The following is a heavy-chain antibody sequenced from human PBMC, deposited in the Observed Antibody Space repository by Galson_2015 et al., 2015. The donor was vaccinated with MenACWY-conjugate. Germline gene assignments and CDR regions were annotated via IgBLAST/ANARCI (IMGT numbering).Heavy chain of an antibody. D-gene: IGHD1-14*01. CDR1: GFTFSTYS. CDR2: ISSSGDTT. V-gene: IGHV3-48*01. J-gene: IGHJ3*02. Sequence: SLRLSCAASGFTFSTYSMNWIRQAPGKGLEWVSYISSSGDTTYYADSVQGRFTISRDNVKNSLFLQMNSLRAEDTAVYYCARPLGNVFSAFDIWGQGTMVTVSS. CDR3: ARPLGNVFSAFDI.